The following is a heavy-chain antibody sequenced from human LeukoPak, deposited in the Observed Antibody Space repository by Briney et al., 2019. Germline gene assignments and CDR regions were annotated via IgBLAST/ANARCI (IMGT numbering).Heavy chain of an antibody. CDR1: GFTFSSYE. CDR3: AKDPGGYYYDSSGYYPGDAFDI. Sequence: GGSLRLSCAASGFTFSSYEMNWVRQAPGKGLEWVSYISSSGSTIYYADSVKGRFTISRDNAKNSLYLQMNSLRAEDTAVYYCAKDPGGYYYDSSGYYPGDAFDIWGQGTMVTVSS. D-gene: IGHD3-22*01. V-gene: IGHV3-48*03. CDR2: ISSSGSTI. J-gene: IGHJ3*02.